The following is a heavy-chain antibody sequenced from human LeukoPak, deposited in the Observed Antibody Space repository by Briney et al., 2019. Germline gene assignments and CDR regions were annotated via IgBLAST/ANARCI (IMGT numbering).Heavy chain of an antibody. Sequence: PGGSLRLSCAASAFTFSGYWMSWVRQAPGKGLEWVANIKQDGSEKSYVDSVRGRFTISRDNAKNSLYLQMNSLRAEDTAVYYCARGPSYCGNNCYYYFDSWGQGTLVTVSS. D-gene: IGHD2-21*01. CDR3: ARGPSYCGNNCYYYFDS. CDR2: IKQDGSEK. V-gene: IGHV3-7*01. CDR1: AFTFSGYW. J-gene: IGHJ4*02.